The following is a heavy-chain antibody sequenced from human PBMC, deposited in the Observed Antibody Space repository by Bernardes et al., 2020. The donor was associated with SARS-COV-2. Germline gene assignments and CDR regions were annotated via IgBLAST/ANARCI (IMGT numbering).Heavy chain of an antibody. CDR2: MYHTGST. CDR1: GDSIPNYY. D-gene: IGHD3-10*01. J-gene: IGHJ5*02. CDR3: ARVFLRGVNPWFDT. V-gene: IGHV4-59*01. Sequence: ETLSLTCTVSGDSIPNYYWSWIRQAPGKGLEWIAYMYHTGSTHYNPSLKSRLTTSVETSKNQFSLKLSSVTAADTAVYYCARVFLRGVNPWFDTWGQGTLVTVSS.